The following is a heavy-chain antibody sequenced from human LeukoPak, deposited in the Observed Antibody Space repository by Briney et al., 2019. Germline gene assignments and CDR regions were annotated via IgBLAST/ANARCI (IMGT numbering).Heavy chain of an antibody. V-gene: IGHV3-74*01. Sequence: GGSLRLSCAASGFTFNTYWMHWVRQAPGKGLVWVSPINPDGTVTTYADSVKGRFTISRDNSKNTLYLQMNSLRAEDTAVYYSAKDLSSSWFYYFDYWGQGTLVTVSS. CDR1: GFTFNTYW. J-gene: IGHJ4*02. CDR3: AKDLSSSWFYYFDY. CDR2: INPDGTVT. D-gene: IGHD6-13*01.